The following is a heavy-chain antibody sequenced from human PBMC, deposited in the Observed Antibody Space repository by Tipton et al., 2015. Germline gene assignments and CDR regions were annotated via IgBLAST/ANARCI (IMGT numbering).Heavy chain of an antibody. J-gene: IGHJ6*02. CDR3: ARDLLRTGMDA. V-gene: IGHV4-59*01. Sequence: TLSLTCTVSGGSISSYYWSWIRQPPGKGLEWIGYIYYSGSTNYNPSLKSRVTISVDTSKNQFSLKLSSVTAADTAVYYCARDLLRTGMDAWGQGTTVTVSS. CDR2: IYYSGST. D-gene: IGHD3-10*01. CDR1: GGSISSYY.